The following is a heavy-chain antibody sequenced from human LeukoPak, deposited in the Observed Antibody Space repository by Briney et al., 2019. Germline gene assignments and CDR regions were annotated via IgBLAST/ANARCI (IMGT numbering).Heavy chain of an antibody. CDR1: GYTFTSYG. V-gene: IGHV1-18*01. J-gene: IGHJ6*02. CDR3: ASGVIPAAGPSNLYYYYYGMDV. D-gene: IGHD6-13*01. Sequence: PGGSLRLSCAASGYTFTSYGISWVRQAPGQGLEWMGWISAYNGNTNYAQKLQGRVTMTTDTSTSTAYMELRSLRSDDTAVYYCASGVIPAAGPSNLYYYYYGMDVWGQGTTVTVSS. CDR2: ISAYNGNT.